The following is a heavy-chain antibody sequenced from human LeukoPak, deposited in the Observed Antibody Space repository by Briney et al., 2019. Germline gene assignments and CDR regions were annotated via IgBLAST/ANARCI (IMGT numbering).Heavy chain of an antibody. J-gene: IGHJ3*02. D-gene: IGHD1-7*01. CDR3: ARVPFSGTTVDAFDI. CDR2: INPRCGST. CDR1: GYIFPNCY. V-gene: IGHV1-46*01. Sequence: ASVKVSCKASGYIFPNCYIHWVRQAPAPGLGWMGIINPRCGSTSYAQRFQGRVKMTTHMSGNTDYMELNSLRFDDTAVYYCARVPFSGTTVDAFDIWGQGTRVTVSS.